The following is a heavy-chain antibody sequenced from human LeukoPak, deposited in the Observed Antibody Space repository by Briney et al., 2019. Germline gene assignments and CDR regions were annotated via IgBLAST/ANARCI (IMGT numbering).Heavy chain of an antibody. J-gene: IGHJ4*02. V-gene: IGHV3-48*04. D-gene: IGHD3-16*02. CDR1: GFTFSSYS. CDR3: AREGPSYGFGMIDY. Sequence: GGSLRLSCAASGFTFSSYSMNWVRQAPGKGLEWVSYITSSGATKNHADSVKGRFTISRDNARNSLYLQMNSLRGEDTAVYYCAREGPSYGFGMIDYWGQGTLVTVSS. CDR2: ITSSGATK.